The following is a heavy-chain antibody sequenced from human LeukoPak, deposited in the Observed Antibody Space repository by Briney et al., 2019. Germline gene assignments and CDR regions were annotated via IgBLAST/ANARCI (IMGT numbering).Heavy chain of an antibody. Sequence: GGSLRLSCAASGFTFSSYAMSWIRQAPGKGLEWLSAISPTTGTTFYADSVKGRFTISRDNSKNTLFLQMNSLRAEDTAVYYCATKTPNGARYFDYWGQGNLVTVSS. D-gene: IGHD4-17*01. CDR3: ATKTPNGARYFDY. CDR1: GFTFSSYA. V-gene: IGHV3-23*01. CDR2: ISPTTGTT. J-gene: IGHJ4*02.